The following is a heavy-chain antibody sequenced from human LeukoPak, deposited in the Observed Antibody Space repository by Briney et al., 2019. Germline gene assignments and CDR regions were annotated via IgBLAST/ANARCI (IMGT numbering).Heavy chain of an antibody. CDR2: IYPGDSDT. J-gene: IGHJ4*02. D-gene: IGHD2-15*01. Sequence: GESLKISCKGSGYSFTSYWIGWVRQMPGKGLEWMGIIYPGDSDTRYSPSFQGQVTISADKSISTAYLQWSSLKASDTAMYYCARHPRIYCSGGSSYQYYFDYWGQGTLVTVSS. CDR3: ARHPRIYCSGGSSYQYYFDY. CDR1: GYSFTSYW. V-gene: IGHV5-51*01.